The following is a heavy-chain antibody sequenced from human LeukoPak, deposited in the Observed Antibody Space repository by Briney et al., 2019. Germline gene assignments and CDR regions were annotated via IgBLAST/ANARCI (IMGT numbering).Heavy chain of an antibody. Sequence: GGSLRLSCAASGFTFSSYAMSWVRQAPGKGLEWVSVIYTGGTTYYADSVKGRFTISRDSSNNTLHLQMNNLRADDTAVYYCTSGGWLQYDYWGQGTLVIVSS. D-gene: IGHD5-24*01. CDR2: IYTGGTT. CDR1: GFTFSSYA. J-gene: IGHJ4*02. CDR3: TSGGWLQYDY. V-gene: IGHV3-66*01.